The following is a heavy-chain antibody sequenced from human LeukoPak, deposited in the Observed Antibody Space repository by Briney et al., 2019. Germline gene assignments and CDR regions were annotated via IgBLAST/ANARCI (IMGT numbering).Heavy chain of an antibody. CDR1: GYTFTSYG. J-gene: IGHJ4*02. V-gene: IGHV1-18*01. Sequence: GASVKVSCKASGYTFTSYGISWVRQAPGQGLEWMGWISAYNGNTNYAQMLQGRVTMTSATSTSTAYVELRSLRSDDTAVYYCASGYCSSTSCYFFDYWGQGTLVTVSS. D-gene: IGHD2-2*03. CDR2: ISAYNGNT. CDR3: ASGYCSSTSCYFFDY.